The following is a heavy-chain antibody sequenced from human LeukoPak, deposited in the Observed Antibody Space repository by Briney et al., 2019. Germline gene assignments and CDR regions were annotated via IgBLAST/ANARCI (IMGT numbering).Heavy chain of an antibody. CDR1: GGSLSGYY. J-gene: IGHJ4*02. CDR2: INHSGST. Sequence: SETLSLTCAVYGGSLSGYYWSWIRQPPGKGLEWIGEINHSGSTNYNPSLKSRVTISVDTSKNQFSLKLSSVTAADTAVYYCVRTRYYYNSRSYGAPYYFDYWGQGTLVTVSS. CDR3: VRTRYYYNSRSYGAPYYFDY. D-gene: IGHD3-10*01. V-gene: IGHV4-34*01.